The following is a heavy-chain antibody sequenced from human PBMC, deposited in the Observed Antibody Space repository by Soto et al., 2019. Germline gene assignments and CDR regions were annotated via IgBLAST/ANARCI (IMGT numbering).Heavy chain of an antibody. J-gene: IGHJ6*02. CDR1: GGSISSSSYY. Sequence: SETLSLTCTASGGSISSSSYYWGWIRQPPGKGLEWIGSIYYSGSTYYNPSLKSRVTISVDTSKNQFSLKLSSVTAADTAVYYCASLPRGGVDYYSGMDVWGQGTTVTVSS. D-gene: IGHD2-8*02. CDR3: ASLPRGGVDYYSGMDV. V-gene: IGHV4-39*01. CDR2: IYYSGST.